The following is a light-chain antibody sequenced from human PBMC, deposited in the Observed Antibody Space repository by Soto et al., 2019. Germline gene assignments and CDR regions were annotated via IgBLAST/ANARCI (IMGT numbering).Light chain of an antibody. CDR3: QQRSNWPPIT. V-gene: IGKV3-11*01. CDR2: DAS. CDR1: QTISSS. J-gene: IGKJ5*01. Sequence: EIVLTQSPATLSLSPGERATLSCRASQTISSSLAWYQQKPGQSPRLLIYDASNRASGVPPRFSGSGSGTDFTLSISGIEPEDFAVYYCQQRSNWPPITFGQGTRLDFK.